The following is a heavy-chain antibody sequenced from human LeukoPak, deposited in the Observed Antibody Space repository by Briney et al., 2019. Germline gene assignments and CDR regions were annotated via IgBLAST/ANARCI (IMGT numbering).Heavy chain of an antibody. D-gene: IGHD2-15*01. CDR3: AKRYPVERCSGGGFAPAHDY. CDR2: ISGSGGST. CDR1: GFTFSSYA. V-gene: IGHV3-23*01. Sequence: GGSLRLSCAASGFTFSSYAMSWVRQAPGKELEWVSAISGSGGSTYYADSVKGRFTISRDNSKNTLYLQMNSLRAEDTAVYYWAKRYPVERCSGGGFAPAHDYWGQGTLVTVSS. J-gene: IGHJ4*02.